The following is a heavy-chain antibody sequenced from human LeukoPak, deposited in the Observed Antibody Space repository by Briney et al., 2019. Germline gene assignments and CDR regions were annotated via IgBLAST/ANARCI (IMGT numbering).Heavy chain of an antibody. CDR1: GIVFSNTA. Sequence: QPGGSLRLXCAASGIVFSNTAMNWARQSPGRGLEWVSAISGGGERTFYADSVKGRFTISRDNSKNMVYLQMNSLRADDTAIYYCGKDGGQYSSGPEFDPRGQGALVTVSS. D-gene: IGHD6-19*01. V-gene: IGHV3-23*01. CDR3: GKDGGQYSSGPEFDP. J-gene: IGHJ5*02. CDR2: ISGGGERT.